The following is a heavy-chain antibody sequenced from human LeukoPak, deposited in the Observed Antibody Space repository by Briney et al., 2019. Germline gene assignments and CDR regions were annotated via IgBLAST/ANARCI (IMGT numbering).Heavy chain of an antibody. D-gene: IGHD6-13*01. CDR3: ARGPHIQAAAGRFWNY. CDR1: GGPFRDYY. J-gene: IGHJ4*02. Sequence: KPSQTLSLTRAVYGGPFRDYYWSWIRQPPGRGLEGIGEINHSGSTNYNPSLKSRVNISVDTSKNQFSLKLSSVTAADTAVYYCARGPHIQAAAGRFWNYWGQGTLVIVSS. V-gene: IGHV4-34*01. CDR2: INHSGST.